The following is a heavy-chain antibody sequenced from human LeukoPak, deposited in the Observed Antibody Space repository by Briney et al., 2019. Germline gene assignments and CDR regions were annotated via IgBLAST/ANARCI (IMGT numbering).Heavy chain of an antibody. Sequence: GGSLRLSCAASGLTFSSNWMHWVRQAPGKGLVWVSHISTDARTITYADFVKGRFTISRDNAKNTAYLQMNSLKTEDTAVYYCIPSGDRVPAYYFDYWGQGTLVTVSS. CDR1: GLTFSSNW. V-gene: IGHV3-74*01. CDR3: IPSGDRVPAYYFDY. CDR2: ISTDARTI. J-gene: IGHJ4*02. D-gene: IGHD5-12*01.